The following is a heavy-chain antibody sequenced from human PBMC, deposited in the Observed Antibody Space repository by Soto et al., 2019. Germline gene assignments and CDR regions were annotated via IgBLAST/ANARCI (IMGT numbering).Heavy chain of an antibody. CDR1: GYTFTNYA. V-gene: IGHV1-3*01. Sequence: QVQLVQSGAEVKKPGASVKVSCKASGYTFTNYAMHWVRQAPGQRLEWMGWINAGNGNTKYSQKFQGRVTITRDTSASTAYMELSSLRSEDTAVYYCARGPLLWGDVWGQGITVTVSS. J-gene: IGHJ6*02. CDR3: ARGPLLWGDV. CDR2: INAGNGNT. D-gene: IGHD3-10*01.